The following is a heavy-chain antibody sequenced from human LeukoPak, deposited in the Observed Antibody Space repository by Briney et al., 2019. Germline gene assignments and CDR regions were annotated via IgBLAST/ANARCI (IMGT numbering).Heavy chain of an antibody. CDR2: INHREST. CDR1: GGSFSGYY. J-gene: IGHJ6*02. Sequence: SETLSLTCAVYGGSFSGYYWSWIRQPPGKGLEWIGEINHRESTNYNPSLKSRVTISVDTSKNQFSLKLSSVTAADTAVYYCARGNYDILTGYGQDVWGQGTTVTVSS. CDR3: ARGNYDILTGYGQDV. D-gene: IGHD3-9*01. V-gene: IGHV4-34*01.